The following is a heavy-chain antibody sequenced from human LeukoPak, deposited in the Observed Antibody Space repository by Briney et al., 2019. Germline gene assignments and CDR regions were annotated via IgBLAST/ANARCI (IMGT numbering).Heavy chain of an antibody. Sequence: PSETLSLTCSVSGGSITSFYWSWIRQSPGKGLECIGSMFSSGSANYNPSLKSRVTMSVDRSQSLFSLRLASVTAADPAIYYCETLGVSTDYWGEGTLVAVSS. CDR1: GGSITSFY. D-gene: IGHD3-16*01. CDR3: ETLGVSTDY. J-gene: IGHJ4*02. CDR2: MFSSGSA. V-gene: IGHV4-59*08.